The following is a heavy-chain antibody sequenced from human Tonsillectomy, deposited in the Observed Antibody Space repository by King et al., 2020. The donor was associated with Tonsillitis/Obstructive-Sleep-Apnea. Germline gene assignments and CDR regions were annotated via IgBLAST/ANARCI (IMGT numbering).Heavy chain of an antibody. CDR1: GFTFSSYW. Sequence: VQLVESGGGLVQPGGSLRLSCAASGFTFSSYWMSWVRQAPGIGLEWVANIKQDGREKYYVDYVKGRFTISRDNAKNSLYLQMNSLRAEDTAVYYCARDSGRVTYWGQGTLVTVSS. J-gene: IGHJ4*02. D-gene: IGHD2-21*02. CDR3: ARDSGRVTY. CDR2: IKQDGREK. V-gene: IGHV3-7*04.